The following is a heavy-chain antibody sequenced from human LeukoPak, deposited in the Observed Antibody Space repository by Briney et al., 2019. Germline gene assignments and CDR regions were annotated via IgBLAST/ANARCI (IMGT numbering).Heavy chain of an antibody. V-gene: IGHV1-2*02. J-gene: IGHJ4*02. Sequence: GASLKLSCKASEYTFTRYYIHWVGQAPGQGLEWMGWIDPNTGDSNYVQKFQGRVTMTRDTSISTAYMELSRLRSDDTAFYYCARIRYCGGISCYYIDYWGQGTLVTVSA. CDR2: IDPNTGDS. D-gene: IGHD2-2*01. CDR3: ARIRYCGGISCYYIDY. CDR1: EYTFTRYY.